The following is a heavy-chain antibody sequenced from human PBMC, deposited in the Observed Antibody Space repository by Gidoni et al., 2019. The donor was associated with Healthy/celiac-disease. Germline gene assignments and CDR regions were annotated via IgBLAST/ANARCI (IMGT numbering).Heavy chain of an antibody. D-gene: IGHD3-10*01. Sequence: EVQLVESGGGLVQPGRSLRLSCAASGFTFADYAMHWVRQAPGKGLEWVSGISWNSGSIGYADSVKGRFTISRDNAKNSLYLQMNSLRAEDTALYYCAKCSGSYYISDAFDIWGQGTMVTVSS. CDR2: ISWNSGSI. CDR3: AKCSGSYYISDAFDI. CDR1: GFTFADYA. J-gene: IGHJ3*02. V-gene: IGHV3-9*01.